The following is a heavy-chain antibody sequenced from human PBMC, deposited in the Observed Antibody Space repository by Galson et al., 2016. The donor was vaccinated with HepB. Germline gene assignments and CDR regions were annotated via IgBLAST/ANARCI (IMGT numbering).Heavy chain of an antibody. D-gene: IGHD4-23*01. CDR3: VREVYGGALDY. CDR1: GSTVSSNN. V-gene: IGHV3-53*01. CDR2: FYSSGKT. Sequence: SLRLSCAASGSTVSSNNMDWVRQAPGKGLEWVSVFYSSGKTAHADSVEGRFTVSRDTSKNMLYLQMNSLRAEDTAIYYCVREVYGGALDYWGQGALVSVSS. J-gene: IGHJ4*02.